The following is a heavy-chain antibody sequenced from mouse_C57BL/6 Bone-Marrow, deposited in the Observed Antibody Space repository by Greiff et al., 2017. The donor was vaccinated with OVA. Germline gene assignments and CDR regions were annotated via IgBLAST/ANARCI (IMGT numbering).Heavy chain of an antibody. CDR1: GYTFTNYW. Sequence: QVQLQQSGAELVRPGTSVKMSCKASGYTFTNYWIGWAKQRPGHGLEWIGDIYPGGGYTNYNEKFKGKATLTADKSSSTAYMQFSSLTSEDSAICDCASWNYGNYPCSYWGQGTLVTVSA. CDR3: ASWNYGNYPCSY. CDR2: IYPGGGYT. J-gene: IGHJ3*01. V-gene: IGHV1-63*01. D-gene: IGHD2-1*01.